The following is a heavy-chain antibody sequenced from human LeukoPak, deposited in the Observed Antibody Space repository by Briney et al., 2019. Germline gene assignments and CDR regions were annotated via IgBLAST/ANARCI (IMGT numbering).Heavy chain of an antibody. J-gene: IGHJ3*02. D-gene: IGHD3-3*01. CDR2: IKQDGSEK. CDR1: GFAFSSYW. Sequence: GGSLRLSCAASGFAFSSYWMSWVCQAPGKGLEWVANIKQDGSEKYYVDSVKGRFTISRDNAKNSLYLQMNSLRAEDTAVYYCARVRTTLTYYDFWSGYYDAFDIWGQGTMVTVSS. V-gene: IGHV3-7*01. CDR3: ARVRTTLTYYDFWSGYYDAFDI.